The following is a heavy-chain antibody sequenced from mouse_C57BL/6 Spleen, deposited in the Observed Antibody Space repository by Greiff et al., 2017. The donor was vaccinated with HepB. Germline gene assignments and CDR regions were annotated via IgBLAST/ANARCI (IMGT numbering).Heavy chain of an antibody. V-gene: IGHV1-64*01. CDR3: ARGITTVVATPYYAMDY. D-gene: IGHD1-1*01. J-gene: IGHJ4*01. CDR2: IHPNSGST. CDR1: GYTFTSYW. Sequence: QVQLQQPGAELVKPGASVKLSCKASGYTFTSYWMHWVKQRPGQGLEWIGMIHPNSGSTNYNEKFKSKATLTVDKSSSTAYMQLSSLTSEDSAVYYCARGITTVVATPYYAMDYWGQGTSVTVSS.